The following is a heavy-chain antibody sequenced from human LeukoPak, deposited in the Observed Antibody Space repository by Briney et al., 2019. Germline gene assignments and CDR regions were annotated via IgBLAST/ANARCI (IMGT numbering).Heavy chain of an antibody. V-gene: IGHV1-18*01. CDR1: GYTFTSYG. J-gene: IGHJ4*02. CDR2: ISADYGNT. Sequence: GASVKVSCKASGYTFTSYGISWVRQAPGQGLEWMGWISADYGNTNYAQKLQGRVTMTTDTSTNTAYMELRSLTSDDTAVYYCARDRRSGTAGVVPFDYWGQGTLVTVSS. CDR3: ARDRRSGTAGVVPFDY. D-gene: IGHD1-1*01.